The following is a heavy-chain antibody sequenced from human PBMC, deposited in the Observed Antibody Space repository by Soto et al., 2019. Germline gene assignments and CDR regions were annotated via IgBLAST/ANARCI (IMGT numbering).Heavy chain of an antibody. CDR2: INGYNGDR. Sequence: QVQVVPSGPELKKPGASVNVSCKAQGYIFTKYGIVWVRQAPGHGLEWMGLINGYNGDRKVAQKFQDRVSMTTDTATDKAYMDLKRLRSGDTAVYYCARLQLGGDRMLNWFDPWGQGTLVTVSS. J-gene: IGHJ5*02. D-gene: IGHD2-21*02. CDR1: GYIFTKYG. V-gene: IGHV1-18*01. CDR3: ARLQLGGDRMLNWFDP.